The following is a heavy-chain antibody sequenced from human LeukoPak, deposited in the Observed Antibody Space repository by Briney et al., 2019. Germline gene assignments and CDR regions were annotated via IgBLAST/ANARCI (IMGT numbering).Heavy chain of an antibody. Sequence: GGSLRLSCAASGFTFNNYWMHWVRQAPGKGLVWVPRIDTDGTSMSYADAVKGRFTISRDNGKNTLYLQMNSLRAEDTALYYCARPYYDSSGYQYPPDYWGQGTLVTVSS. J-gene: IGHJ4*02. D-gene: IGHD3-22*01. CDR1: GFTFNNYW. V-gene: IGHV3-74*01. CDR2: IDTDGTSM. CDR3: ARPYYDSSGYQYPPDY.